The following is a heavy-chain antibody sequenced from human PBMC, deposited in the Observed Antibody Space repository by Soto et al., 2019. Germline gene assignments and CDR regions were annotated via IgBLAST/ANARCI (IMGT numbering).Heavy chain of an antibody. Sequence: QVQLQQSGPGLVKPSETLSLTCSVSSGPSSSHNWGWIRQPPGRGLEWIGYVYSTGGTGYNPSLKSRVTISAATSTNHISRTLTSVTAADTAVYYCVRQGIGNLHGLVDVWGQGTTVRVSS. CDR1: SGPSSSHN. J-gene: IGHJ6*02. CDR2: VYSTGGT. V-gene: IGHV4-59*08. D-gene: IGHD1-1*01. CDR3: VRQGIGNLHGLVDV.